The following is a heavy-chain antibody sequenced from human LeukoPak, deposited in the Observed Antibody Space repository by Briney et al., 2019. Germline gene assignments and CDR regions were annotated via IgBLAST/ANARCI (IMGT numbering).Heavy chain of an antibody. CDR1: GFTFSSYA. CDR3: AKHQYYYDSSGYYYPDAFDI. CDR2: ISGSGGST. Sequence: GGSLRLSCAASGFTFSSYAMSWVRQAPGKGLEWVSAISGSGGSTYYADSVKGRFTISRDNSKNTLYLQMNSLRAEDTAVYYCAKHQYYYDSSGYYYPDAFDIWGQGTMVTVSS. D-gene: IGHD3-22*01. J-gene: IGHJ3*02. V-gene: IGHV3-23*01.